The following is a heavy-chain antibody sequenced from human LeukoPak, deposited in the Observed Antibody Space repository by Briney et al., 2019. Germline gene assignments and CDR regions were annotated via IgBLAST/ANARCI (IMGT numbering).Heavy chain of an antibody. D-gene: IGHD3-10*01. CDR1: GGSISSYY. CDR3: ARDAHRITMVRGSRGWFDP. CDR2: IYHSGST. Sequence: SETLSLTCTVSGGSISSYYWSWIRQPPGKGLEWIGYIYHSGSTKYNPSLKSRVTISVDTSKNHFSLKLSSVTAADTAVYYCARDAHRITMVRGSRGWFDPWGQGTLVTVSS. J-gene: IGHJ5*02. V-gene: IGHV4-59*01.